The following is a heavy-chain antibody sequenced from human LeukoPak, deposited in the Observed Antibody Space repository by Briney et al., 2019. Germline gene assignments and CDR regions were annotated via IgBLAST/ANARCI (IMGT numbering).Heavy chain of an antibody. J-gene: IGHJ5*02. D-gene: IGHD2-8*01. CDR2: IYYTGRT. Sequence: PSETLSLTCTVSGGPISSYYWSWIRQPPEKGLEWIGYIYYTGRTNYSPSLKSRVTMSIDTSKSQISLKLSSVTAADTAVYYCARVSTNGVSNWFDPWGQGTLVTVSS. V-gene: IGHV4-59*01. CDR1: GGPISSYY. CDR3: ARVSTNGVSNWFDP.